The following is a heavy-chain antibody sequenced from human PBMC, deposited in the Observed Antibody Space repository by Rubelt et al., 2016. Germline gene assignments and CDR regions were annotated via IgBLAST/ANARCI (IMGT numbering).Heavy chain of an antibody. CDR1: GFTFSNAW. CDR2: SKSNTDGGTT. J-gene: IGHJ4*02. CDR3: TTDRLGPGEN. V-gene: IGHV3-15*01. D-gene: IGHD7-27*01. Sequence: EVQLLESGGGLGQPGGSLRLSCAASGFTFSNAWMSWFRQAPGKGLEWVGRSKSNTDGGTTDYAAPVKGRFTISRDDSKNTLYLQMISLQTEDTAMYYCTTDRLGPGENWGRGTLVTVSS.